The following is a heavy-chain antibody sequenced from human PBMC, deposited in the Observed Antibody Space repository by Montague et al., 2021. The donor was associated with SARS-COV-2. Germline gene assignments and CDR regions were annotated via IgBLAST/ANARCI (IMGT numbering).Heavy chain of an antibody. D-gene: IGHD3-9*01. V-gene: IGHV4-59*01. CDR2: IYSIRGS. J-gene: IGHJ4*02. CDR1: GCSISHYY. CDR3: ARRTDILTGYYDY. Sequence: SETLSLTCAVYGCSISHYYWSWIRQPPGKGLEWIGYIYSIRGSISNPALKIRVTLSLDAAKNHFSLRLSSVTAADTAVYYCARRTDILTGYYDYSGQGTLVTVVS.